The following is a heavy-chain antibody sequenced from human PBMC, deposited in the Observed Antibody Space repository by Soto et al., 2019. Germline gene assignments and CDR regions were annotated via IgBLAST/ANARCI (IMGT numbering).Heavy chain of an antibody. CDR2: IYYSGST. V-gene: IGHV4-39*01. CDR3: ATSTTVTPYNWFDP. Sequence: SETLSLTCTVSGGSISSSSYYWGWIRQPLGKGLEWIGSIYYSGSTYYNPSLKSRVTISVDTSKNQFSLKLSSVTAADTAVYYCATSTTVTPYNWFDPWGQGTLVTVSS. J-gene: IGHJ5*02. D-gene: IGHD4-4*01. CDR1: GGSISSSSYY.